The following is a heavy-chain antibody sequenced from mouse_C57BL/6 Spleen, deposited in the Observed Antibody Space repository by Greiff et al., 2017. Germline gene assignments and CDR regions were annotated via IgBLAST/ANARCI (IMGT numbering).Heavy chain of an antibody. CDR2: INPNNGGT. D-gene: IGHD1-1*01. J-gene: IGHJ4*01. Sequence: VQLKQSGPELVKPGASVEIPCKASGYTFTDYNMDWVKQSHGKSLEWIGDINPNNGGTIYNQKFKGKATLTVDKSSSTAYMELRSLTSEDTAVYYCARSPLITTVVDYAMDYWGQGTSVTVSS. CDR1: GYTFTDYN. V-gene: IGHV1-18*01. CDR3: ARSPLITTVVDYAMDY.